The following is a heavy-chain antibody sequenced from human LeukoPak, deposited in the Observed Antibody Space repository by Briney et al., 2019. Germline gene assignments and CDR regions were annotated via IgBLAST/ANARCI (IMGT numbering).Heavy chain of an antibody. D-gene: IGHD2-2*01. J-gene: IGHJ6*02. Sequence: GGSLRLSCAASGFTFSSYAMHWVRQAPGKGLEWVAVISYDGSNKYYADSVKGRFTISRDNSKNTLYLQMNSLRAEDTAVYYCAKERVVVPAAIDGMDVWGQGTTVTVSS. CDR3: AKERVVVPAAIDGMDV. CDR1: GFTFSSYA. CDR2: ISYDGSNK. V-gene: IGHV3-30-3*01.